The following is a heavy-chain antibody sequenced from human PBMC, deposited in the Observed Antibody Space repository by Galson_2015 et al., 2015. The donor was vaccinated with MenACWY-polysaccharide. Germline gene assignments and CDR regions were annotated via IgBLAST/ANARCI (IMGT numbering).Heavy chain of an antibody. V-gene: IGHV1-2*02. Sequence: SVKVSCKASGYAFTTHYFHWMRQAPGQGLEWMGWINPNSGATTYAQRFQGRVMMSRDTSISTVYMELSRLKSDDTAVYYCARAAYCTHYCYYYYYMDVWGKGTTVTVSS. CDR3: ARAAYCTHYCYYYYYMDV. CDR1: GYAFTTHY. J-gene: IGHJ6*03. CDR2: INPNSGAT. D-gene: IGHD2-8*01.